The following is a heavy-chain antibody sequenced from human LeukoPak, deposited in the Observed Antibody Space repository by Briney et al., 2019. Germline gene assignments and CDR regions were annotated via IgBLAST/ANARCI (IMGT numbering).Heavy chain of an antibody. CDR2: ISSSSSTI. CDR1: GFTFSSYG. CDR3: ARGLSMVRGVISSCDY. J-gene: IGHJ4*02. V-gene: IGHV3-48*04. Sequence: GGSLRLSCAASGFTFSSYGMSWVRQAPGKGLEWVSYISSSSSTIYYADSVKGRFTISRDNAKNSLYLQMNSLRAEDTAVYYCARGLSMVRGVISSCDYWGQGTLVTVSS. D-gene: IGHD3-10*01.